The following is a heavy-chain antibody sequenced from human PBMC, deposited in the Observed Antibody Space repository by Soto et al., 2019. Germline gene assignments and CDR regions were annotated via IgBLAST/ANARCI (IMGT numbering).Heavy chain of an antibody. D-gene: IGHD6-13*01. V-gene: IGHV3-23*01. CDR2: ISGSGGST. Sequence: PGGSLRLSCAASGFTFSSYAMSWVRQAPGKGLEWVSAISGSGGSTYYADSVKGRFTVSRDNSKNTLYLQMNSLRAEDTAVYYCAKDFFSSSWVFDYWGQGTLVTVSS. CDR3: AKDFFSSSWVFDY. CDR1: GFTFSSYA. J-gene: IGHJ4*02.